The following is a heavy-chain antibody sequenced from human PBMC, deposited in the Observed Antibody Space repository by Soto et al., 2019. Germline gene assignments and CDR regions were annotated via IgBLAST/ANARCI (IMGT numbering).Heavy chain of an antibody. J-gene: IGHJ4*02. V-gene: IGHV3-23*01. Sequence: PGGSLRLSCAVSGFTFSSYGMSWVRQAPWKGLEWVSGISGSGGSTYYADSVKGRFTISRDNSKNTLYLQMNSLRAEDTAVYYCAKDSPTGTTRIFDYWGQGTLVTVSS. CDR2: ISGSGGST. CDR1: GFTFSSYG. D-gene: IGHD1-1*01. CDR3: AKDSPTGTTRIFDY.